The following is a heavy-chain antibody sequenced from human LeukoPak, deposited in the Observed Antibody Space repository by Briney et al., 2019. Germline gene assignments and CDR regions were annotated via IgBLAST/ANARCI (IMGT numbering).Heavy chain of an antibody. J-gene: IGHJ4*02. Sequence: GEALKISCKGSGYKFTNYWIGWARQMPGKGLEWMGIIYPGDSDTRYSPSFEGQVTISADKSISTIYLQWRSLKASDTAVYYCARHYRFVPSSQIDYWGQGTLVSVSS. V-gene: IGHV5-51*01. D-gene: IGHD6-6*01. CDR1: GYKFTNYW. CDR3: ARHYRFVPSSQIDY. CDR2: IYPGDSDT.